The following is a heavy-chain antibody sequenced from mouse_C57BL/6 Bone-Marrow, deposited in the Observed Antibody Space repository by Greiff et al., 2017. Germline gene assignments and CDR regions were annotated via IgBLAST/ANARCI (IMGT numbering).Heavy chain of an antibody. CDR2: ISSGGDYI. CDR1: GFTFRSYA. V-gene: IGHV5-9-1*02. CDR3: TRYVVLWKAMDY. D-gene: IGHD1-1*02. Sequence: EVHLVESGEGLVKPGGSLKLSCAASGFTFRSYAMSWVRQTPEKRLEWVAYISSGGDYIYYADTVQGRFTISRDNARNTLYLQMSSLKSEDTAMYYCTRYVVLWKAMDYGGQGTSVTVSS. J-gene: IGHJ4*01.